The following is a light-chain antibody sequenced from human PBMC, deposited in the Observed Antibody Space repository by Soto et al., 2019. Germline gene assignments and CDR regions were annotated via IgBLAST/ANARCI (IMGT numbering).Light chain of an antibody. V-gene: IGLV2-14*01. J-gene: IGLJ1*01. CDR3: SSYTSSITHV. CDR2: DVS. Sequence: QSALTQPASVSGSPGQSITISCTGTSSDVGGYNYVSWHQQHPGKAPKLLIYDVSSRPSGVSNRFSASKSGNTASLTISGLQAEDEADYYCSSYTSSITHVSGTGTKVTVL. CDR1: SSDVGGYNY.